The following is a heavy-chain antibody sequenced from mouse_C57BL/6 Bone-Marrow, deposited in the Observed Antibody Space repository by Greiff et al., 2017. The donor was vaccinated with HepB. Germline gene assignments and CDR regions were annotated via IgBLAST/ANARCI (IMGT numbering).Heavy chain of an antibody. Sequence: VKLQQPGAELVRPGTSVKLSCKASGYTFTSYWMHWVKQRPGQGLEWIGVIDPSDSYTNYNQKFKGKATLTVDTSSSTAYMQLSSLTSEDSAVYYCARRAYYSNFAYWGQGTLVTVSA. CDR3: ARRAYYSNFAY. D-gene: IGHD2-5*01. J-gene: IGHJ3*01. V-gene: IGHV1-59*01. CDR2: IDPSDSYT. CDR1: GYTFTSYW.